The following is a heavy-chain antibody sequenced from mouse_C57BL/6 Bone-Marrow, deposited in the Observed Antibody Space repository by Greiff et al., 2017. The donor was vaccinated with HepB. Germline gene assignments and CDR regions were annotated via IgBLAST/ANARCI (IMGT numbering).Heavy chain of an antibody. CDR2: IHPNSGST. CDR1: GYTFTSYW. V-gene: IGHV1-64*01. J-gene: IGHJ3*01. Sequence: VKLQQPGAELVKPGASVKLSCKASGYTFTSYWMHWVKQRPGQGLEWIGMIHPNSGSTNYNEKFKSKATLTVDKSSSTAYMQLSSLTSEDSAVYYCARSCYYGSRWFAYWGQGTLVTVSA. CDR3: ARSCYYGSRWFAY. D-gene: IGHD1-1*01.